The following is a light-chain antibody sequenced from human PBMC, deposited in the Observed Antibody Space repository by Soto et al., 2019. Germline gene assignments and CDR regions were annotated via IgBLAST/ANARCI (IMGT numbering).Light chain of an antibody. J-gene: IGKJ2*01. Sequence: DIQMTQSPSSLSASVGDRVTSTCQASQDINKDLNWYQQKPGKAPKLLMYEASNLHTGVSSRFSGTGSKTYFIFTISSLQPEDTATYYCQQYYSLPYTFGQGTKVEIK. CDR1: QDINKD. V-gene: IGKV1-33*01. CDR3: QQYYSLPYT. CDR2: EAS.